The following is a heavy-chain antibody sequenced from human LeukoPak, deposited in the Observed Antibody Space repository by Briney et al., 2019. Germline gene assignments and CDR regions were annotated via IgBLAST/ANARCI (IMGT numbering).Heavy chain of an antibody. J-gene: IGHJ4*02. CDR2: IYSGGTT. Sequence: SGGSLRLSCAASGFTFSNYAMRWVRQAPGKGLEWVSLIYSGGTTYYADSVKGRFTISRDNSKNTLYLQMNSLRAEDTAVYYCARRAGGYSHPYDYWGQGILVTVSS. V-gene: IGHV3-53*01. CDR1: GFTFSNYA. D-gene: IGHD4-23*01. CDR3: ARRAGGYSHPYDY.